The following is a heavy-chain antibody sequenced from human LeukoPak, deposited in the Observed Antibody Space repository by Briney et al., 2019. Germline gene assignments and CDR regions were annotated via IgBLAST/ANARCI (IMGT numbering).Heavy chain of an antibody. CDR2: ISGSGGST. D-gene: IGHD3-22*01. CDR1: GFTFSSYA. CDR3: ARDDSSGYGFDY. J-gene: IGHJ4*02. Sequence: GGSLRLSCAASGFTFSSYAMNWVRQAPGKGLEWVSVISGSGGSTHYADSVKGRFTISRDNSKNTLYLQMNSLRADDTAVYYCARDDSSGYGFDYWGQGTLVTVSS. V-gene: IGHV3-23*01.